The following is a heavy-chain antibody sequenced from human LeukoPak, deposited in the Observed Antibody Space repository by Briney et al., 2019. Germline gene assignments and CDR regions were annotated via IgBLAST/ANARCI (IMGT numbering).Heavy chain of an antibody. D-gene: IGHD3-10*01. CDR2: INHSGST. CDR3: TKSDGYGLIRI. Sequence: PSETLSLTCAVYGGSFSVYYWSWIRQPPGKGLEWIGEINHSGSTNYNPSLKSRVTISVDTSKNQFSLKVISMTAADTAAYYCTKSDGYGLIRICGRGTMVTVSS. CDR1: GGSFSVYY. J-gene: IGHJ3*02. V-gene: IGHV4-34*03.